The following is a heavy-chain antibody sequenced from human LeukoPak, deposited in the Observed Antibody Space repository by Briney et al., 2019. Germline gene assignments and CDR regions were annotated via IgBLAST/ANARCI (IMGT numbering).Heavy chain of an antibody. CDR3: GRDLGEFWSGYYAPGY. J-gene: IGHJ4*02. CDR1: GYTFTSYG. CDR2: ISAYNGNT. V-gene: IGHV1-18*01. Sequence: ASVKVSCKASGYTFTSYGISWVRQAPGQGLEWMGWISAYNGNTNYAQKLQGRVTMTTDTSTSTAYMELRSLRSDDTAVYYCGRDLGEFWSGYYAPGYWGQGTLITVSS. D-gene: IGHD3-3*01.